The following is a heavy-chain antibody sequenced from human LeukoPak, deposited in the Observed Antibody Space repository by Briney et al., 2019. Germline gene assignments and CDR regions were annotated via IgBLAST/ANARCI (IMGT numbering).Heavy chain of an antibody. V-gene: IGHV3-66*01. D-gene: IGHD2/OR15-2a*01. CDR2: IYSGGTT. CDR3: ARGSMGQYYFYY. CDR1: GFFVSDHY. Sequence: GGSLRLSCAASGFFVSDHYMNWVRQAPGKGLEWVSVIYSGGTTNYADSVKGRFTISRDNSMNTLYLHMNNLRAEDTAVYYCARGSMGQYYFYYWGQGTLVTVSS. J-gene: IGHJ4*02.